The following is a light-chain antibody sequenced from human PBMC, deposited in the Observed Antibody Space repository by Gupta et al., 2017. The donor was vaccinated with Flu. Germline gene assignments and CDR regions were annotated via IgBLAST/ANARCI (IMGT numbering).Light chain of an antibody. CDR2: GAS. Sequence: EIVLPQSPGTLSLSPGARATLSCRASQSVSSSYLAWYQQKPGQAPRLLIYGASSRATGIPDRFSGSGSGTDFTLTISRLEPEDFAVYYCQQYGSSRNSFGQGTKLEIK. CDR1: QSVSSSY. CDR3: QQYGSSRNS. J-gene: IGKJ2*03. V-gene: IGKV3-20*01.